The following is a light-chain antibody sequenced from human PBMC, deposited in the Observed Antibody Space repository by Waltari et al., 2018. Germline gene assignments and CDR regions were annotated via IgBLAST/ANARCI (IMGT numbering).Light chain of an antibody. Sequence: ETVLTQSPGTLSLSPGETATLSCRASQSISSRYLAWYQQTPGQAPRLLIYAASSRAPGTPDRFSGSGSDTDFALTIYRLQPEDFAVYYCQQYGKPPITFGGGTKVEPK. V-gene: IGKV3-20*01. CDR2: AAS. J-gene: IGKJ4*01. CDR3: QQYGKPPIT. CDR1: QSISSRY.